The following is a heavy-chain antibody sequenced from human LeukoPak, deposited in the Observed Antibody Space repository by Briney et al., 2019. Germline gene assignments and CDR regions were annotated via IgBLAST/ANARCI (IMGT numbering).Heavy chain of an antibody. CDR2: INHSGST. D-gene: IGHD3-3*01. CDR1: GGSFSGYY. J-gene: IGHJ4*02. CDR3: ARNSGFLEWLLTPSYFSY. Sequence: SETLSLTCAVYGGSFSGYYWSWIREPPGKGLEWIGEINHSGSTNYNPSLKSRDTISVDTSKNQFSLKLSSVTAADTAVYYCARNSGFLEWLLTPSYFSYWGQGTLVTVSS. V-gene: IGHV4-34*01.